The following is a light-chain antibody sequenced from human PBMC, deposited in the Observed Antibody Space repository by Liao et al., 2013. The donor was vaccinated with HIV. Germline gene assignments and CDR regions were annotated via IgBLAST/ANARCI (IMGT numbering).Light chain of an antibody. CDR1: TLGERY. V-gene: IGLV3-1*01. Sequence: YDLTQPPSVSVSPGQTASITCSGDTLGERYVTWYQQRPGQSPVVVIYEDSKRPAGIPERFSGSNSENTATLTISRVEAGDEADYYCQLWDGTSAHVLFGGGTQLTVL. CDR3: QLWDGTSAHVL. J-gene: IGLJ2*01. CDR2: EDS.